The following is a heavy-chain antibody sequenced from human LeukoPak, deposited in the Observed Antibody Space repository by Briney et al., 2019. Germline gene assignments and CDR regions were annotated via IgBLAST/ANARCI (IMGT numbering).Heavy chain of an antibody. Sequence: SGPTLVKPTQTLTLTCTFSGFSLSTSGVGVGWIRQLPGKALEWLALIYWNDDKRYSPSLKSRLTITKDTSKNQVVLTMTNMDPVDTATYYCAHCFFPLGATHYYFDYWGQGTLVTVSS. CDR3: AHCFFPLGATHYYFDY. D-gene: IGHD1-26*01. CDR1: GFSLSTSGVG. CDR2: IYWNDDK. J-gene: IGHJ4*02. V-gene: IGHV2-5*01.